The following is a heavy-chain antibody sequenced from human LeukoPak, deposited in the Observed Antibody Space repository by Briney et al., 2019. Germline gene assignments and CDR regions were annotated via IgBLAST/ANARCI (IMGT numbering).Heavy chain of an antibody. CDR1: GFILSSYS. Sequence: PGGSLRLSCAASGFILSSYSTHWVRQAPGEGLEFVSAISSSGGSTYYANSVKGRFTISRDTSKNTLYLRMGSLRPEDMAVYYCARVAAFGTAAFDIWGQGTTVTVSS. CDR3: ARVAAFGTAAFDI. D-gene: IGHD6-13*01. V-gene: IGHV3-64*01. CDR2: ISSSGGST. J-gene: IGHJ3*02.